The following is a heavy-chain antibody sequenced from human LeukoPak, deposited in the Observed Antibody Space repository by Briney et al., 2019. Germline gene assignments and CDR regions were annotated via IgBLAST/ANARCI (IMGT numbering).Heavy chain of an antibody. Sequence: PSETLSLTCTVSGGSISSYFWSWIRQPPGKGLEWIGYVYDSGSTNYNPSLKSRVTISVDTPKNQFSLKVSSVTAADTAVYYCARGVGSGRFSYCGMDVWGQGTTVTVSS. CDR1: GGSISSYF. V-gene: IGHV4-59*01. CDR2: VYDSGST. D-gene: IGHD3-10*01. J-gene: IGHJ6*02. CDR3: ARGVGSGRFSYCGMDV.